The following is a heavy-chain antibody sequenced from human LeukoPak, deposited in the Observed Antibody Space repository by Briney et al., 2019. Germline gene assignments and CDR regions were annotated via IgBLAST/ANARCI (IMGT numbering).Heavy chain of an antibody. CDR3: ARESPARYYDSSGYYSNACDI. Sequence: PGGSLRLSCAASGFTFSSYAMHWVRQAPGKGLEWVAVISYDGSNKYYADSVKGRFTISRDNSKNTLYLQMNSLRAEDTAVYYCARESPARYYDSSGYYSNACDIWGQGTMVTVSS. J-gene: IGHJ3*02. V-gene: IGHV3-30*04. CDR1: GFTFSSYA. D-gene: IGHD3-22*01. CDR2: ISYDGSNK.